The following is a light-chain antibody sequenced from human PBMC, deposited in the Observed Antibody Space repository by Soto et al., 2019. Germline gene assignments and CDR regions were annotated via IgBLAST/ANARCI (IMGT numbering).Light chain of an antibody. CDR3: EAWDDTLNGHV. CDR2: HDD. Sequence: QSALTQPRSVSGSPGRSVTISCTGTSSDFGDDKYVSWYQQVPGKAPKLLLYHDDMLPSGVSDRFSGSKSGTSASLAISGLQSEDEADYYCEAWDDTLNGHVFGGGTKLTVL. CDR1: SSDFGDDKY. J-gene: IGLJ3*02. V-gene: IGLV1-36*01.